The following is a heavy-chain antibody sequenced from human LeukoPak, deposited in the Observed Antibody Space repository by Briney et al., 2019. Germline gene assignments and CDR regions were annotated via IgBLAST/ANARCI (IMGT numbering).Heavy chain of an antibody. Sequence: GGSLRLSCAASGFTFSSYSMNWVRQAPGKGLEWVSSISSSSSYIYYADSVKGRFTISRDNAKNSLYLQMNSLRAEDTAVYYCARDGAHCSSTSCLSLFDYWGQGTLVTVSS. CDR2: ISSSSSYI. D-gene: IGHD2-2*01. CDR1: GFTFSSYS. J-gene: IGHJ4*02. CDR3: ARDGAHCSSTSCLSLFDY. V-gene: IGHV3-21*01.